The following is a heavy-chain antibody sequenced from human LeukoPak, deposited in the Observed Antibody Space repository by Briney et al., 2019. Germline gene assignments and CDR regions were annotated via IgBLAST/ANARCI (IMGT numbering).Heavy chain of an antibody. CDR2: ISYDGSNT. D-gene: IGHD4-17*01. V-gene: IGHV3-30-3*01. CDR3: ARIHDYGDYSYFDY. J-gene: IGHJ4*02. CDR1: GFTFSSYA. Sequence: GGSLRLSCAASGFTFSSYAMHWVRQAPGKGLEWVAVISYDGSNTYYADSVKGRFTISRDNSKNTLYLQMNSLRAEDTAVYYCARIHDYGDYSYFDYWGQGTLVTVSS.